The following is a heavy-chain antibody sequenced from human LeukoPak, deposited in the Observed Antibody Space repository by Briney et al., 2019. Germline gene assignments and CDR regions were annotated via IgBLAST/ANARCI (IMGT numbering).Heavy chain of an antibody. CDR1: GYTFTGYY. D-gene: IGHD1-26*01. CDR2: IIPILGIA. J-gene: IGHJ3*02. V-gene: IGHV1-69*04. Sequence: SVKVSCKASGYTFTGYYIHWVRQAPGQGLEWMGRIIPILGIANYAQKFQGRVTITADKSTSTAYMELSSLRSEDTAVYYCARGGLNSGSYGVLAFDIWGQGTMVTVSS. CDR3: ARGGLNSGSYGVLAFDI.